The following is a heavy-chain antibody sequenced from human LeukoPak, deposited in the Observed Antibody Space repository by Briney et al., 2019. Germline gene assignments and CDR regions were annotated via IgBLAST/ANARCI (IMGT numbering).Heavy chain of an antibody. CDR3: ARLRGTYYYDSSGYPKLNWFDP. CDR2: IYPGDSDT. J-gene: IGHJ5*02. V-gene: IGHV5-51*01. D-gene: IGHD3-22*01. Sequence: PGESLQISCKGSGYCFTSYWIGWVRQMPGKGLEWMGIIYPGDSDTRYSPSFQGQVTISADKSISTAYLQWSSLKASDTAMYYCARLRGTYYYDSSGYPKLNWFDPWGQGTLVTVSS. CDR1: GYCFTSYW.